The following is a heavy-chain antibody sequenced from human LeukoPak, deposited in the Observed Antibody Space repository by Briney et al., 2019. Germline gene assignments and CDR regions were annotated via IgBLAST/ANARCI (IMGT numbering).Heavy chain of an antibody. CDR2: IGGSSGGT. CDR1: GFTFSSFA. Sequence: GGSLRLSCVASGFTFSSFAMSWVRQAPEKGLEWVSSIGGSSGGTYYGDSVKGRFTISRDNSKNTLYLQMNSLRAEDTAVYYCAKLEEDDFWSGYLRSPHTENWGQGTLVTVSS. V-gene: IGHV3-23*01. D-gene: IGHD3-3*01. CDR3: AKLEEDDFWSGYLRSPHTEN. J-gene: IGHJ4*02.